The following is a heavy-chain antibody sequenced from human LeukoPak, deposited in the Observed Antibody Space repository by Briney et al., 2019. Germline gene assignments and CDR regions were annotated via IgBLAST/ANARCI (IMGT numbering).Heavy chain of an antibody. CDR3: ARLVGYCSSTSCYGGYYFDY. J-gene: IGHJ4*02. Sequence: PGGSLRLSCAASGFTFSSYSMNWVRQAPGKGLEWVSYISSSSSTIYYADSVKGRFTISRDNAKNSLYLQMNSLRAEDTAVYYCARLVGYCSSTSCYGGYYFDYWGQGTLVTVSS. D-gene: IGHD2-2*01. CDR1: GFTFSSYS. CDR2: ISSSSSTI. V-gene: IGHV3-48*01.